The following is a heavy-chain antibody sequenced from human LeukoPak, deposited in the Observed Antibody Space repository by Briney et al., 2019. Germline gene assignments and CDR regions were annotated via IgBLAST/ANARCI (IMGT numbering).Heavy chain of an antibody. D-gene: IGHD5-18*01. Sequence: SETLSLTCSVSGGSISTNYYYWGWIRQPPGKGLEWIGSIYHTGSTYYNPSLKSRGTISVDTSKNQLSLKLTSVTAADTAVYYCARQHGYSYGSFVYWGQGTLVTVSS. V-gene: IGHV4-39*01. CDR2: IYHTGST. CDR3: ARQHGYSYGSFVY. CDR1: GGSISTNYYY. J-gene: IGHJ4*02.